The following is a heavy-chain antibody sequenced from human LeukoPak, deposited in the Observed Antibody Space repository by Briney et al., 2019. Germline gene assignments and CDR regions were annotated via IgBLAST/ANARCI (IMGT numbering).Heavy chain of an antibody. CDR1: GYTYPSYW. CDR2: VYPGDSDT. V-gene: IGHV5-51*01. J-gene: IGHJ6*02. Sequence: GESLKISCKGSGYTYPSYWIGGVRQMHGKGLEWMGIVYPGDSDTSYSPSFQGQVTISADKSISTAYLHWTSLKASDTAMYYCARLYYNGMDVWGQGTTVTVSS. CDR3: ARLYYNGMDV.